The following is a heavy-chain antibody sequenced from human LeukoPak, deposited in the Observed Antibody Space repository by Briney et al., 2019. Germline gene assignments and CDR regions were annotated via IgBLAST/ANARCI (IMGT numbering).Heavy chain of an antibody. D-gene: IGHD6-19*01. CDR2: ISGYNDNT. Sequence: ASVKVSCKAAGYTFSTYGISWVRRAPGQGLEWMGWISGYNDNTNSAQKFQGRVTMTTDTSTRTAYMELRSLRSDDTAVYYCARDGVAVAELLDYWGQGTLVTVSS. V-gene: IGHV1-18*01. CDR3: ARDGVAVAELLDY. J-gene: IGHJ4*02. CDR1: GYTFSTYG.